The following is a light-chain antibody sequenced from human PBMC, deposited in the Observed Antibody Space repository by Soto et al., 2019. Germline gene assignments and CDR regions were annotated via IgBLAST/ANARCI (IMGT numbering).Light chain of an antibody. CDR1: SGDIGGYNS. J-gene: IGLJ3*02. V-gene: IGLV2-14*01. CDR2: EVV. CDR3: SSFTSSSTWV. Sequence: QSVLTQPASVSGSPGQSITISCTGNSGDIGGYNSVSWYQQHPGKAPKLLIYEVVKRPSGVSNRFSGSKSGNTASLTISGLQADDEADYYCSSFTSSSTWVFGGGTKLTVL.